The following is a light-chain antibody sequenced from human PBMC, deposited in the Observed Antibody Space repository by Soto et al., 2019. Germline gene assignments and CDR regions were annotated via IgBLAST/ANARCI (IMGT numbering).Light chain of an antibody. CDR2: AS. CDR1: QSVSDSY. CDR3: QHYGTSAL. J-gene: IGKJ3*01. V-gene: IGKV3-20*01. Sequence: EIVLTQSPGTLFLSPGESATLSCRASQSVSDSYLAWYQQTPGQAPRLLIYASSRATGIPARFSGSGSGTDFTLTISRLEPEDFAVYYCQHYGTSALFGPGTKVDIK.